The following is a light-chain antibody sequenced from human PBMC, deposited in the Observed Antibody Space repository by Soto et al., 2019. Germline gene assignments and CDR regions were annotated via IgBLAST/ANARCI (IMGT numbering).Light chain of an antibody. J-gene: IGKJ1*01. CDR3: QQYNTDSPWT. Sequence: DIQLTQSPSTLSASVGDRVSITCRASQSISGGLAWYQKKPEKAPRLLIYDAFNLQSGVPSTFSGSGSGTEFTLTISNLHLEDFATYYCQQYNTDSPWTFGQGTKVEIK. V-gene: IGKV1-5*01. CDR2: DAF. CDR1: QSISGG.